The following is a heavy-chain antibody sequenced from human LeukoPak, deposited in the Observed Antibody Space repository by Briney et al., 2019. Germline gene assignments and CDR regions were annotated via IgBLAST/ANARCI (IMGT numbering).Heavy chain of an antibody. CDR3: ARVVVVVAASYYYYYYYMDV. J-gene: IGHJ6*03. CDR1: GGSFSGYY. CDR2: INHSGST. Sequence: SETLSLTCAVYGGSFSGYYWSWIRQPPGKGLEWMGEINHSGSTNYNPSPKSRVTISVDKSKNQFSLKLSSVTAADTAVYYCARVVVVVAASYYYYYYYMDVWGKGTTVTVSS. V-gene: IGHV4-34*01. D-gene: IGHD2-15*01.